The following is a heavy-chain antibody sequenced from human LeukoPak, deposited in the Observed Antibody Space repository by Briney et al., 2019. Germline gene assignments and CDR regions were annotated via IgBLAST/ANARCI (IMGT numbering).Heavy chain of an antibody. J-gene: IGHJ4*02. V-gene: IGHV3-23*01. CDR3: AKDSSSWYVYFDY. CDR2: ISGSGGST. Sequence: LPGGSLRLSCAASGFTFSSYAMSWVRQAPGKGLEWVSAISGSGGSTYYADSVKGRFTISRDNSKNTLYLQMNSLRAEDTAVYYCAKDSSSWYVYFDYWGQGTLVTVSS. CDR1: GFTFSSYA. D-gene: IGHD6-13*01.